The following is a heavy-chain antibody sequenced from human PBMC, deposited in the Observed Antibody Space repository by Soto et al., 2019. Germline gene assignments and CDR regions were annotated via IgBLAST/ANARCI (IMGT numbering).Heavy chain of an antibody. D-gene: IGHD4-17*01. CDR1: GGSFSPYY. CDR2: INYSGIT. V-gene: IGHV4-34*01. J-gene: IGHJ4*02. CDR3: ARRDGDYLGVGYFDF. Sequence: SATLSLTCAFYGGSFSPYYWSWIRQTPGKGLEWIAEINYSGITNFNPSLKSRVTMSVDTSKSQISMKLSSMTAADTAMYYCARRDGDYLGVGYFDFWGQGSMVT.